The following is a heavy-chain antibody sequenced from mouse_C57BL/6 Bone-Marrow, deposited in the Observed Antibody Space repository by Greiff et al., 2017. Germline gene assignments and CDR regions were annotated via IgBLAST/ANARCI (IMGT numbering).Heavy chain of an antibody. J-gene: IGHJ3*01. V-gene: IGHV1-15*01. CDR3: TRGGYSWFAY. CDR1: GYTFTDYG. CDR2: IDPETGGT. Sequence: VQLQQSGAELVRPGASVTLSCKASGYTFTDYGMHWVKQTPVHGLEWIGAIDPETGGTAYNQKFKGKAILTADKSSSTAYMELRSLTSEDSAVYYCTRGGYSWFAYWGQGTLVTVSA.